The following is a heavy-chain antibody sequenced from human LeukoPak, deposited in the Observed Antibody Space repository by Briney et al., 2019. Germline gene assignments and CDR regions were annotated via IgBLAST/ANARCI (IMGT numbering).Heavy chain of an antibody. J-gene: IGHJ4*02. CDR1: GGSISSGGYY. Sequence: SETLSLTCTVSGGSISSGGYYWSWIRQHPGKGLEWIGYIYYSGSTYYNPSLKSRVTISVDTSKNQFSLKLSSVTAADTAVYYCARDPAYGGGFDYWGQGTLVTVSS. V-gene: IGHV4-31*03. CDR3: ARDPAYGGGFDY. CDR2: IYYSGST. D-gene: IGHD4-17*01.